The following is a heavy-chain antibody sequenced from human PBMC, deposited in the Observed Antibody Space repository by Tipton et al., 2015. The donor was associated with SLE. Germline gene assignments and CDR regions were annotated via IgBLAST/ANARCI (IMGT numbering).Heavy chain of an antibody. V-gene: IGHV4-38-2*02. D-gene: IGHD2/OR15-2a*01. CDR1: HYSFSSAYY. CDR2: IYHSGST. J-gene: IGHJ6*03. Sequence: TLSLTCTVSHYSFSSAYYWVWIRQSPGKALEWIGTIYHSGSTYYNPSLKSRVTISEDTSKNQFSLRLRSVTAADTAVYYCARAPGSFNYYYMDVWGTGTTVTVSS. CDR3: ARAPGSFNYYYMDV.